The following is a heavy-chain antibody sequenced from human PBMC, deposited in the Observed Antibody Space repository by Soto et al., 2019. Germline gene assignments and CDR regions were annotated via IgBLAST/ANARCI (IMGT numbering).Heavy chain of an antibody. V-gene: IGHV1-18*01. Sequence: QVQLVQYGVEVKKPAASVKVSCKASGYTFTTYGISWVRQAPGQGLEWMGWISPYDGDTNYADTLQGRVTLTTDTSTTTAYMELRSLRSDDTAMYYCARDHGGSYQADSFDPWGQGTLVIVSS. CDR3: ARDHGGSYQADSFDP. CDR2: ISPYDGDT. CDR1: GYTFTTYG. D-gene: IGHD1-26*01. J-gene: IGHJ5*02.